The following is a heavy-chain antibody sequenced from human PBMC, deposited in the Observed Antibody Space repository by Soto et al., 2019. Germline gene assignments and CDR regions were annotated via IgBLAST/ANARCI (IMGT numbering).Heavy chain of an antibody. CDR2: ISGSGGST. J-gene: IGHJ6*02. D-gene: IGHD1-7*01. Sequence: EVQLLESGGGLVQPGGSLRLSCASSVFTFSSYAMSWVRQAPGKGLEWVSSISGSGGSTYYADSLNVRVTISRDNSKNTLYLQMNSLRAEDTAVYYCAQDKESWELGMDVWGQGTTVNVSS. CDR3: AQDKESWELGMDV. CDR1: VFTFSSYA. V-gene: IGHV3-23*01.